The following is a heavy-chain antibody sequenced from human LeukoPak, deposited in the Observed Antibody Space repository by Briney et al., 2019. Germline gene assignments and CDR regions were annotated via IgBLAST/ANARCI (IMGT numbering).Heavy chain of an antibody. J-gene: IGHJ4*02. D-gene: IGHD3-9*01. CDR3: ATDRLRYFDWSQDFDY. Sequence: SETLSLTCAVYGGSFSGYYWSWIRQPPGKGLEWIGEINHSGSTNYNPSLKSRVTISVDTSKNQFSLKLSSVTAEDTAVYYCATDRLRYFDWSQDFDYWGQGTLVTVSS. CDR1: GGSFSGYY. CDR2: INHSGST. V-gene: IGHV4-34*01.